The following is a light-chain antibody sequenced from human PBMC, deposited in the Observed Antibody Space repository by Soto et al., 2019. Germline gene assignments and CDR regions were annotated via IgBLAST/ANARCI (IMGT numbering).Light chain of an antibody. Sequence: QSVLTQSSSASASLGSSVKLTCTLSSGHSSYIIAWHHQQPGKAPRYLMKLESSGSYNKGSGIPDRFSGSSSGADRYLTISNLQSEDEANYYCETWDSNTRVFGGGTKLTVL. CDR1: SGHSSYI. CDR3: ETWDSNTRV. CDR2: LESSGSY. J-gene: IGLJ2*01. V-gene: IGLV4-60*03.